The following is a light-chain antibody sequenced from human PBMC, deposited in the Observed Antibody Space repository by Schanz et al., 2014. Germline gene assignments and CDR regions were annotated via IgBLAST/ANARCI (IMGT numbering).Light chain of an antibody. J-gene: IGKJ3*01. CDR2: KAS. CDR3: QQYSAFI. Sequence: IQMTQSPSSLSASVGDRVNITCRASQTIGNWLAWYQQKPGKAPKVLIHKASSLESGVPSRFSVSWSGTEFTLTISSLQPDYFATYYCQQYSAFIFGPGTKV. V-gene: IGKV1-5*03. CDR1: QTIGNW.